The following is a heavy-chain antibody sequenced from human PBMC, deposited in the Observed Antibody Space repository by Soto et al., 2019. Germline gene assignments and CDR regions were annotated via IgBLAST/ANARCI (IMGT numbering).Heavy chain of an antibody. D-gene: IGHD6-13*01. CDR3: ARGWGIAAAGSDF. J-gene: IGHJ4*02. V-gene: IGHV4-4*02. CDR1: GGSISSSNW. CDR2: IYHSGST. Sequence: QVQLQESGPGLVKPSGTLSLTCTVSGGSISSSNWWSWVRQPPGKVLAWIGEIYHSGSTNYNPSLKSRVSIAVDKSKNQFPLKVNSVTAADAAVYYCARGWGIAAAGSDFWGQGTLVTVSS.